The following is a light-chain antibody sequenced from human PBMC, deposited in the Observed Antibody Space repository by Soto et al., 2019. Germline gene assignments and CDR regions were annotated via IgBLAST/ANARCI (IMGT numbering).Light chain of an antibody. CDR2: GNS. Sequence: QSVLTQPPSVSGAPGPRVTISCTGSSSNIGAGYDVHWYQQLPGTAPKLLIYGNSNRPSGVPDRFSGSKSGTSASLAITGLQAEDEADYYCQSYDSSLSGSVFGGGTKVTV. CDR1: SSNIGAGYD. J-gene: IGLJ2*01. CDR3: QSYDSSLSGSV. V-gene: IGLV1-40*01.